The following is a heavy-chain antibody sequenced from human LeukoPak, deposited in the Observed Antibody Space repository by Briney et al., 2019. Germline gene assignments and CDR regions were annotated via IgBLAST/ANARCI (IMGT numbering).Heavy chain of an antibody. J-gene: IGHJ4*02. CDR1: GFSFSTYA. CDR2: IGGSDDST. Sequence: PGDSLRLSCVASGFSFSTYAMNWVRQFPGKGLEWVATIGGSDDSTSYADSVKGRFTISSDFSKNTLYLQMNILRAEATAVYFCAKGLVFHDNYFDNWGQGTLVTVSS. CDR3: AKGLVFHDNYFDN. D-gene: IGHD5/OR15-5a*01. V-gene: IGHV3-23*01.